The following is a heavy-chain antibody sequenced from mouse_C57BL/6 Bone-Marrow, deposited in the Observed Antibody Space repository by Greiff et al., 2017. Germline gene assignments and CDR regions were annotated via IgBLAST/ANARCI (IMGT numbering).Heavy chain of an antibody. V-gene: IGHV1-81*01. CDR2: IYPRSGNT. D-gene: IGHD2-1*01. Sequence: QVQLQQSGAELARSGASVKLSCKASGYTFTSYGISWVKQRTGQGLEWIGEIYPRSGNTYYNEKFKGKATLTADKSSSTAYMELRSLTSEDSAVYFCARWDGTRSFDYWGQGTTLTVSS. CDR1: GYTFTSYG. J-gene: IGHJ2*01. CDR3: ARWDGTRSFDY.